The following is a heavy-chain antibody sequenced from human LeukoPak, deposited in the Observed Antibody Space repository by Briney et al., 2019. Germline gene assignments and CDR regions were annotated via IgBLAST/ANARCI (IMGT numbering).Heavy chain of an antibody. D-gene: IGHD3-3*01. CDR3: AKVILGVNVPHWFDP. V-gene: IGHV3-23*01. CDR2: LSSGGATT. CDR1: GFTFSSHA. J-gene: IGHJ5*02. Sequence: GGSLRLSCAVSGFTFSSHAMSWVRQAPGKGLAWVSALSSGGATTYYADSVKGRFTISRDNSKNTLYLQMSSLRAEDTAIYYCAKVILGVNVPHWFDPWGQGTLVTVSS.